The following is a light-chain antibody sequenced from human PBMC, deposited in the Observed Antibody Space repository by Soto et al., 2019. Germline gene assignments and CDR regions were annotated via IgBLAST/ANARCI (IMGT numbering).Light chain of an antibody. CDR2: GAS. Sequence: EIVLTQSPGTLSLSPGERATLSCRASQSVSSSYLAWYQHKPGQAPRLLIYGASSRATGIPDRFSGSVSGTDFTLTISGLEPEDFAVYYCQQYGSSPHTFGQGTKLEIK. CDR3: QQYGSSPHT. J-gene: IGKJ2*01. CDR1: QSVSSSY. V-gene: IGKV3-20*01.